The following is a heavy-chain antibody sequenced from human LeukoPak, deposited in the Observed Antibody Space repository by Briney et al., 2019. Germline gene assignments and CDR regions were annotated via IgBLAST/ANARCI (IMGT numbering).Heavy chain of an antibody. CDR2: ISWDGGTT. Sequence: GGSLRLSCAASGFSFEDYKMHWVRHPPGKGLEWVSLISWDGGTTYYADSVKGRFTISRDNNKNSLYLQMNSLRNGDTAIYYCAKGGESSRFDSWGQGTLVTVSS. V-gene: IGHV3-43*01. D-gene: IGHD3-10*01. CDR1: GFSFEDYK. J-gene: IGHJ4*02. CDR3: AKGGESSRFDS.